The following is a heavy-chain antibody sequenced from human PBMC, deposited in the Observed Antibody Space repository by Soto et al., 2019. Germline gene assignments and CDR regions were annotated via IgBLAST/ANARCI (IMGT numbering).Heavy chain of an antibody. Sequence: PGESLKISCRGSGYSFTSYWISWVRQIPGKGLERMGRSDPSDSYTNYSPSCQGHVTISADKSISTAYLQWSSLKASDTAMYYCARLASSSSSARALYYYYGMDVWGQGTTVTVSS. V-gene: IGHV5-10-1*01. CDR3: ARLASSSSSARALYYYYGMDV. J-gene: IGHJ6*02. CDR2: SDPSDSYT. CDR1: GYSFTSYW. D-gene: IGHD6-6*01.